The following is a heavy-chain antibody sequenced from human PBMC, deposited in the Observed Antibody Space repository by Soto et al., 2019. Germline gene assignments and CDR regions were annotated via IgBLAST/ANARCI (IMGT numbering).Heavy chain of an antibody. CDR3: AKDLPDPGYY. Sequence: EVPLLESGGGLVQPGGSLRLSCAASGFTFSSYAMSWVRQAPGKGLEWVSVISSRGGSTYYADSVKGRFPISRDNSMNTLYLQMNSVRAEDTAVYYCAKDLPDPGYYWGQGTLVTVSS. J-gene: IGHJ4*02. CDR1: GFTFSSYA. V-gene: IGHV3-23*01. CDR2: ISSRGGST.